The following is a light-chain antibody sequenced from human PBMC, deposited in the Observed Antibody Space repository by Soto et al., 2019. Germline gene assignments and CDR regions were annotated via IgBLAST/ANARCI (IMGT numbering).Light chain of an antibody. CDR3: CSYAGSYTAL. V-gene: IGLV2-11*01. CDR2: DVS. CDR1: SSDVGGYNY. J-gene: IGLJ2*01. Sequence: QSVLTQPRSVSGSPGQSVTICCTGTSSDVGGYNYVSWYQQHPGKAPKLMIYDVSKRPSGVPDRFSGSKSGNTASLTISGLQAEDEADYYCCSYAGSYTALFGGGTKVTVL.